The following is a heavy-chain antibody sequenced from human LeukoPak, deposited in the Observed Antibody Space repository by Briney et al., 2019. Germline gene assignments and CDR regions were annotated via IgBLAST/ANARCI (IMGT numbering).Heavy chain of an antibody. CDR2: ISFDGSNK. J-gene: IGHJ6*02. Sequence: GGSLRLSCAASGFAVSTSWMGWVRQAPGKGLEWVAVISFDGSNKYYADSVKGRFTISRDNSKNTLYLQMNSLRAEDTAVYYCASSPSPGYYYYYGMDVWGQGTTVTVSS. V-gene: IGHV3-30-3*01. CDR3: ASSPSPGYYYYYGMDV. CDR1: GFAVSTSW.